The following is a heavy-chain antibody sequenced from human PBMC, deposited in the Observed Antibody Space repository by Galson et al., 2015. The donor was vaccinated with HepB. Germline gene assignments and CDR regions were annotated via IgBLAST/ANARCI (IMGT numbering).Heavy chain of an antibody. D-gene: IGHD1-26*01. CDR2: MNSDGSST. V-gene: IGHV3-74*01. CDR1: GFTFSTYW. CDR3: ARMSGSYYGTWFDP. Sequence: SLRLSCAASGFTFSTYWMHWVRQVPGKGLVWVSHMNSDGSSTTYADSVKGRFTISRDNAKNTLYLQMNSLKGEDTAVYHCARMSGSYYGTWFDPWGQGTLVTVSS. J-gene: IGHJ5*02.